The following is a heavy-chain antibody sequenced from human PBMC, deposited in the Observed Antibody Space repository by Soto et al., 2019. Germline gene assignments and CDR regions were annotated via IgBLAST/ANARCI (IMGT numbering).Heavy chain of an antibody. CDR2: IYSSGST. D-gene: IGHD2-2*01. CDR1: GASLSGYY. CDR3: ARGSDAYAFDI. V-gene: IGHV4-4*07. J-gene: IGHJ3*02. Sequence: PSETLSLTCTVSGASLSGYYWSWIRQPAGKGLEYIGHIYSSGSTNYNPSLKSRVTMSRHTSENHFSLRLSSMTAADTAVYYCARGSDAYAFDIWGQGTVVTVSS.